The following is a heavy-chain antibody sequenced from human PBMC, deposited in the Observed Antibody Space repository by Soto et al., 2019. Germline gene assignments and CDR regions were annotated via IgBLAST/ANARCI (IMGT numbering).Heavy chain of an antibody. CDR1: GFALTTVGAG. D-gene: IGHD2-21*01. J-gene: IGHJ6*02. Sequence: SGPTLVNPTQTLTLTCTFCGFALTTVGAGVGWIRQPPGRSLELLAVIYWNDDRRRSPYLENRLTITKDTSKNQVVLTMTNMDPLDTATYYCIYRRAYWDYHGLDVWGQGTQVTVSS. CDR2: IYWNDDR. CDR3: IYRRAYWDYHGLDV. V-gene: IGHV2-5*01.